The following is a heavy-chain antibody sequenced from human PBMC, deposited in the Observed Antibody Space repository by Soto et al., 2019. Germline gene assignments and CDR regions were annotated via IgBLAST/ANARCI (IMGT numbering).Heavy chain of an antibody. Sequence: QVQLVESGGGVVQPGRSLRLSCAASGFLFNSHVMHWVRQAPGKGLEWVARISEDGSQQYYADSVKGRLSVSRDNSKKTLHMQMTSLRTEDTAVYFCVKDLSASWTFDYWGQGALVTASS. CDR2: ISEDGSQQ. J-gene: IGHJ4*02. D-gene: IGHD1-26*01. V-gene: IGHV3-30*18. CDR1: GFLFNSHV. CDR3: VKDLSASWTFDY.